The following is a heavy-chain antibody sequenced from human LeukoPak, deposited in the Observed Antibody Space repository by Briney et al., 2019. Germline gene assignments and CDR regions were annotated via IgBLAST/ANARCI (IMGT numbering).Heavy chain of an antibody. CDR2: IYYSGST. J-gene: IGHJ1*01. V-gene: IGHV4-30-4*08. D-gene: IGHD2-21*02. CDR3: ARGVTAPEYFQH. CDR1: GGSISSGGYY. Sequence: PSETLSLTCTVSGGSISSGGYYWSWIRQHPGKGLEWIGYIYYSGSTYYNPSLKSRVTISVDTSKNQFSLKLSSVTAADTAVYYCARGVTAPEYFQHWGQGTLVTVST.